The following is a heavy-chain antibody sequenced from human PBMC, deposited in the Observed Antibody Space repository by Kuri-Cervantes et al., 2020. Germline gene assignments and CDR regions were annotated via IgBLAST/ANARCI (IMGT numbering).Heavy chain of an antibody. CDR2: INPNSGGT. D-gene: IGHD3-10*01. Sequence: ASVKVSCKASGYTFTGYYMHWVRQAPGQGLEWMGWINPNSGGTNYAQKFQGRVTMTRDTSISTAYMELSRLRSDDTAVYYCARAAMGSIEFTMVRGDPRFSNYYYYGMDVWGQGTTVTVSS. J-gene: IGHJ6*02. V-gene: IGHV1-2*02. CDR3: ARAAMGSIEFTMVRGDPRFSNYYYYGMDV. CDR1: GYTFTGYY.